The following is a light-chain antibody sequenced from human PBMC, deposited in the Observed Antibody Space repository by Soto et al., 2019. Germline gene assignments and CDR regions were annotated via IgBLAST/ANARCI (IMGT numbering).Light chain of an antibody. CDR3: QAWDSSPVV. Sequence: SYELTQPPSVSVSPGQTASITCSGDKLGDKYACWYQQKPGQSPVLVIYQDTKRPSGIPERFSGSSSGNTATLTISGTQAMDEADYYCQAWDSSPVVFGGGTKVTVL. V-gene: IGLV3-1*01. J-gene: IGLJ2*01. CDR2: QDT. CDR1: KLGDKY.